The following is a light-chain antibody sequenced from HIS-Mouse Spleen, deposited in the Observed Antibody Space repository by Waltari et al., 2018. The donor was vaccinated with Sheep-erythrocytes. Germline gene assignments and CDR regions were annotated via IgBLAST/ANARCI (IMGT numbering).Light chain of an antibody. CDR3: QQYGSSPWT. CDR2: CAS. V-gene: IGKV3-20*01. CDR1: QSISSSY. Sequence: IVLTQSPGTLSLSPGERATLSCRASQSISSSYLAWYQQKPGQAPRLLIYCASSRATGIPDRFSGSGSGTDFTLTISRLEPEDFAVYYCQQYGSSPWTIGQGTKVEIK. J-gene: IGKJ1*01.